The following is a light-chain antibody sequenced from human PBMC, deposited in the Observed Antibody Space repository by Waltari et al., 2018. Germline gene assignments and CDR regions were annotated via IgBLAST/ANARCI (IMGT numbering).Light chain of an antibody. CDR3: CSYAGSSIWV. CDR1: SSDVGSYTL. Sequence: QSALTQPASVSGSPGQSITISCTGTSSDVGSYTLVSWYQQHPGKAPKLMIYDDSKRPSGVSKRFSGSKSGNTASLTISGLHAEDEANYYCCSYAGSSIWVFGGGTALTVL. V-gene: IGLV2-23*01. CDR2: DDS. J-gene: IGLJ3*02.